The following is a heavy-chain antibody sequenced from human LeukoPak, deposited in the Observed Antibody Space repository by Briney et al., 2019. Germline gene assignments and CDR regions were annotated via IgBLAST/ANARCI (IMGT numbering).Heavy chain of an antibody. CDR1: GGSFSGYY. CDR3: ASRGNGWSWFDP. Sequence: SETLSLTCAVYGGSFSGYYWSWIRQPPGKGLEWIGEINHSGSTNYNPSLKSRVTISVDTSKNQFSLKLSYVPAADTAVYYCASRGNGWSWFDPWGQGTLVTVSS. CDR2: INHSGST. D-gene: IGHD6-19*01. J-gene: IGHJ5*02. V-gene: IGHV4-34*01.